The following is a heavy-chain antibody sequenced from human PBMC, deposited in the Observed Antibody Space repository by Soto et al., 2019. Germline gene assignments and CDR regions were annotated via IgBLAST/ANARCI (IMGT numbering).Heavy chain of an antibody. J-gene: IGHJ3*02. Sequence: QVQLVQSGAEVKKPGSSVKVSCKASGGTFSSYAISWVRQAPGQGLEWMGGIIPIFCTANYAQKIQGRVTITADETTSTDYMELSSLKSEDTAVYYCARDTLGYCSGGSCFGDDAFDIWGQGTMVTVSS. CDR2: IIPIFCTA. CDR3: ARDTLGYCSGGSCFGDDAFDI. CDR1: GGTFSSYA. D-gene: IGHD2-15*01. V-gene: IGHV1-69*01.